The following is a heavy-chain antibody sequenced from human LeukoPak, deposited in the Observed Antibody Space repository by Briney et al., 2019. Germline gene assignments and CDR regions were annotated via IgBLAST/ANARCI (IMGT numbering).Heavy chain of an antibody. V-gene: IGHV3-30*04. CDR3: AKDTAMGNNWFDP. CDR1: GFTFSSYA. J-gene: IGHJ5*02. CDR2: ISYDGSNK. Sequence: PGGSLRLSCVASGFTFSSYAMHWVRQAPGKGLEWVAVISYDGSNKYYADSVKGRFTISRDNSKNTLYLQMNSLRAEDTAVYYCAKDTAMGNNWFDPWGQGTLVTVSS. D-gene: IGHD5-18*01.